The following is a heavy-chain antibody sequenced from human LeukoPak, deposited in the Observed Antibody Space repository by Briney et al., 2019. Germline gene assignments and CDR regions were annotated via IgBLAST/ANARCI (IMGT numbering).Heavy chain of an antibody. Sequence: ASETLSLTCTVSGGSIRSSSYYWGWIRQPPGKGLEWIGSIYYSGSTNYNPSLKSRVTISIDTSKNQFSLKLSSVTAADSAVYYCARVPRVRGPYYFDYWGQGTLVTVSP. CDR3: ARVPRVRGPYYFDY. CDR1: GGSIRSSSYY. CDR2: IYYSGST. D-gene: IGHD3-10*01. J-gene: IGHJ4*02. V-gene: IGHV4-39*07.